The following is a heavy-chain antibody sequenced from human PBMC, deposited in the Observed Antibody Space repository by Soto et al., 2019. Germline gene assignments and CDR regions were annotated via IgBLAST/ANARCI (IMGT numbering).Heavy chain of an antibody. D-gene: IGHD6-19*01. Sequence: QVQLVESGGGVVQPGRSLRLSCAASGFSFTHCGMHWVRQAPGKGLEWVAVFSYDGADIYYGASVRGRFTVSRDVSKNMLYLEMNSLRSDDTAIYYCVKEACSGWCRTADYWGQGALVTVSS. CDR1: GFSFTHCG. CDR3: VKEACSGWCRTADY. V-gene: IGHV3-30*18. CDR2: FSYDGADI. J-gene: IGHJ4*02.